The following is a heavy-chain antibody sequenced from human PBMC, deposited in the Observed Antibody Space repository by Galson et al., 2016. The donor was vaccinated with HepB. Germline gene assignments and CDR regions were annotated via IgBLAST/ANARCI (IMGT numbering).Heavy chain of an antibody. V-gene: IGHV1-69*13. CDR1: GDTFSSYA. D-gene: IGHD6-13*01. J-gene: IGHJ6*02. CDR2: IIPIFGTT. CDR3: ARDPGVAAAGHYNGLDV. Sequence: SVKVSCKASGDTFSSYAISWVRQAPGQGLEWMGGIIPIFGTTNYAQKFQGRVTITADESTSTAYMELSSLRSADTAVYYCARDPGVAAAGHYNGLDVWGQGTTVTVSS.